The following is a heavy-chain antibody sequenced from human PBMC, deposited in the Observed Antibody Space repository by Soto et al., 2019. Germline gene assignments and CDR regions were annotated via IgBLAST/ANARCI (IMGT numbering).Heavy chain of an antibody. V-gene: IGHV1-2*04. CDR3: ARALDIVVVPAAYYFDY. J-gene: IGHJ4*02. CDR2: INPNSGGT. Sequence: ASVKVSCKASGYTFTGYYMHWVRQAPGQGLEWMGWINPNSGGTNYAQKFQGWVTMTRDTSISTAYMELSRLRSDDTAVYYCARALDIVVVPAAYYFDYWGQGTLVTVSS. D-gene: IGHD2-2*03. CDR1: GYTFTGYY.